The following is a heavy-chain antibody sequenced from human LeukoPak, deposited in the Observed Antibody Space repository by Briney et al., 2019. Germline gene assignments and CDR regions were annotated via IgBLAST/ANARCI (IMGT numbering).Heavy chain of an antibody. CDR3: ARAGPYCSSTSCYKVSDY. CDR2: IYYSGST. J-gene: IGHJ4*02. V-gene: IGHV4-61*01. Sequence: PSETLSLTCTVSGGSVSSGSYYWSWIQQPPGKGLEWIGYIYYSGSTNYNPSLKSRVTISVDTSKNQFSLKLSSVTAADTAVYYCARAGPYCSSTSCYKVSDYWGQGTLVTVSS. CDR1: GGSVSSGSYY. D-gene: IGHD2-2*02.